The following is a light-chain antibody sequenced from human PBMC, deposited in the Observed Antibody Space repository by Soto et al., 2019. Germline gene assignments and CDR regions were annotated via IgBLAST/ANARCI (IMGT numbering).Light chain of an antibody. V-gene: IGLV2-23*02. CDR2: EVS. CDR3: CSYAGSTTQTYV. Sequence: QSALTQPASVSGSPGQSITISCTGTHSGVGSYNLVSWYQQHPGKAPKVIIYEVSERPSGVSDRFSGSKSGNTASLMISGLQAEDEADYYCCSYAGSTTQTYVFGSGTKVTVL. CDR1: HSGVGSYNL. J-gene: IGLJ1*01.